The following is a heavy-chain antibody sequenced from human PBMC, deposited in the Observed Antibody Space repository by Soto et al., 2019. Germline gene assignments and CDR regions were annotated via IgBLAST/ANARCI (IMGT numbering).Heavy chain of an antibody. CDR3: ARGPGSWYYYYMDV. CDR1: GYTFTSYA. CDR2: MNPNSGNT. D-gene: IGHD6-13*01. J-gene: IGHJ6*03. V-gene: IGHV1-8*02. Sequence: ASVKVSFKSSGYTFTSYAMNWVRQAPGQGLEWMGWMNPNSGNTGYAQKFQGRVTMTRNTSISTAYMELSSLRSEDTAVYYCARGPGSWYYYYMDVWGKGTTVTVS.